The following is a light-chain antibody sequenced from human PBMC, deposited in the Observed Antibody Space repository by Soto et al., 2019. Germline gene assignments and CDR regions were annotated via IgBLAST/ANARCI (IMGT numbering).Light chain of an antibody. CDR3: CSYAGSYTVV. Sequence: QSALTQPPSVSGSPGQSVTISCTGTSSDVGGYNFVSWYQQHPGKAPKLMIYDVSKRPSGVPNRFSGSKSGNTASLTSSGLQAEDEGDYYWCSYAGSYTVVFGRGTKLTVL. V-gene: IGLV2-11*01. CDR2: DVS. CDR1: SSDVGGYNF. J-gene: IGLJ2*01.